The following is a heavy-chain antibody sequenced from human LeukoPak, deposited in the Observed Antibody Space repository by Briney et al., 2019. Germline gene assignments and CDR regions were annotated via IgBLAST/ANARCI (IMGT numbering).Heavy chain of an antibody. V-gene: IGHV3-30*19. Sequence: PGMSLRLSCEATEFTFIQYGIHWVRQTPGKGLDPVAASSSDGVEKRDADSVKGRFTISRDNSKSTLYLQMNSLRAEDTALFFFKQKTAYEILTGYSPVEYYFYYMDVWGKGTTVTVSS. CDR2: SSSDGVEK. CDR1: EFTFIQYG. J-gene: IGHJ6*03. CDR3: KQKTAYEILTGYSPVEYYFYYMDV. D-gene: IGHD3-9*01.